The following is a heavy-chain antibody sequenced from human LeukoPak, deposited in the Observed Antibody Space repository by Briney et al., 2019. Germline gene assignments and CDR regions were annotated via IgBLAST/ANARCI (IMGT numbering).Heavy chain of an antibody. Sequence: GGSLRLSCAASGFTFSNYGMHWVRQAPGKGREWVAVISSDGGTDYYADPVKGRFTISRDSSKNTLYLQMNSLRSEDTAVYYCTREGMGTSFSAWFDPWGQGTLVTVSS. D-gene: IGHD1-7*01. V-gene: IGHV3-30*03. J-gene: IGHJ5*01. CDR3: TREGMGTSFSAWFDP. CDR2: ISSDGGTD. CDR1: GFTFSNYG.